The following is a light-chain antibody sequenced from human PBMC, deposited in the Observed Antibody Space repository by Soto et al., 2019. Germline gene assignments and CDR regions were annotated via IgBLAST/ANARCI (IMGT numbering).Light chain of an antibody. V-gene: IGKV4-1*01. CDR1: QIVLYSSNNKNY. J-gene: IGKJ1*01. Sequence: DIVMTQSPDSLAVSLGERATINCNSSQIVLYSSNNKNYLAWYQQKPGQPPKLLISWASTRESGVPDRFSGSGSGTDFTLNITSLQAEDVSVYYGQQSYSAYTFGKGAKVDIX. CDR2: WAS. CDR3: QQSYSAYT.